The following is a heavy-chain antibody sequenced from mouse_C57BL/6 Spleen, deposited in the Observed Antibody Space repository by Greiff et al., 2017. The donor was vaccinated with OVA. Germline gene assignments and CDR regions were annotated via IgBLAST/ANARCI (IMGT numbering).Heavy chain of an antibody. CDR1: GFTFSDYG. V-gene: IGHV5-17*01. Sequence: EVKLQESGGGLVKPGGSLKLSCAASGFTFSDYGMHWVRQAPEKGLEWVAYISSGSSTIYYADTVKGRFTISRDNAKNTLFLQMTSLRSEDTAMYYCASDDGYYEAYWGQGTLVTVSA. D-gene: IGHD2-3*01. J-gene: IGHJ3*01. CDR2: ISSGSSTI. CDR3: ASDDGYYEAY.